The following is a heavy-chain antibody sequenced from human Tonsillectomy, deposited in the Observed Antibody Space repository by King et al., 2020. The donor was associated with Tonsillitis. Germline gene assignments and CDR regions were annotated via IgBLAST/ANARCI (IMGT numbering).Heavy chain of an antibody. D-gene: IGHD2/OR15-2a*01. CDR1: GFTVSSNF. V-gene: IGHV3-53*01. Sequence: VQLVESGGGLIQPGGSLRLSCAASGFTVSSNFMSWVRQAPGKGLEWVSVIYSGGSTYFADSVKGRFTISRDNFKNTLFLQMNSLRAEDTGVYYCARVENFYYYMDVWGKGTTVTVSS. CDR2: IYSGGST. CDR3: ARVENFYYYMDV. J-gene: IGHJ6*03.